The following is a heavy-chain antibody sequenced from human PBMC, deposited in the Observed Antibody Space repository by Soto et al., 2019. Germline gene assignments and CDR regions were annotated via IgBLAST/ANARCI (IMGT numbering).Heavy chain of an antibody. D-gene: IGHD3-10*01. CDR3: ARLNYYGSGSFVPDY. Sequence: SETLSLTCTVSGGSISSYYWSWIRQPPGKGLEWIGYIYYSGSTNYNPSLKSRVTISVDTSKNQFSLKLSSVTAADTAVYYCARLNYYGSGSFVPDYWGQGTLVTVSS. V-gene: IGHV4-59*08. J-gene: IGHJ4*02. CDR1: GGSISSYY. CDR2: IYYSGST.